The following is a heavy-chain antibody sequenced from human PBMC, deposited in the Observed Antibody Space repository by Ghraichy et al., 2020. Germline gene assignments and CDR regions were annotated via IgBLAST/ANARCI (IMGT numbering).Heavy chain of an antibody. Sequence: SETLSLTCAVYGGSFSGYYWSWIRQPPGKGLEWIGEINHSGSTNYNPSLNSRVTISVDTSKNQFSLKLSSVTAADTAVYYCARGVMVRGVKYNWFDPWGQGTLVTVSS. CDR2: INHSGST. V-gene: IGHV4-34*01. D-gene: IGHD3-10*01. CDR1: GGSFSGYY. J-gene: IGHJ5*02. CDR3: ARGVMVRGVKYNWFDP.